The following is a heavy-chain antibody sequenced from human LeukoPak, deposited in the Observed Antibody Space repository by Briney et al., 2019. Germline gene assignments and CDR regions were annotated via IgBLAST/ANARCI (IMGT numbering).Heavy chain of an antibody. CDR2: INPSGGST. CDR3: ARAPGRYGFNYYYYYGMDV. Sequence: GASVKVSCKASGYTFTSYYMHWVRQAPGQGLEWMGIINPSGGSTSYAQKFQGRVIMTRDTSTSTVYMELSSLRSEDTAVYYCARAPGRYGFNYYYYYGMDVWGQGTTVTVSS. J-gene: IGHJ6*02. V-gene: IGHV1-46*01. CDR1: GYTFTSYY. D-gene: IGHD5-18*01.